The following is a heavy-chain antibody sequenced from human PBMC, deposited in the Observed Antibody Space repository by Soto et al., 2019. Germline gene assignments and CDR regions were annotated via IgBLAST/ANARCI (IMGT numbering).Heavy chain of an antibody. D-gene: IGHD1-7*01. J-gene: IGHJ6*02. CDR3: ARESSGITLYGMDV. V-gene: IGHV1-2*02. CDR2: INPNSGDT. CDR1: GYTFTGQY. Sequence: VKVSCKASGYTFTGQYMHWVRQAPGQGLEWMGWINPNSGDTNYAQKFQGRVTMTRDTSIGTAYMELSSLRSNDTAIYYCARESSGITLYGMDVWGQGTTVTVSS.